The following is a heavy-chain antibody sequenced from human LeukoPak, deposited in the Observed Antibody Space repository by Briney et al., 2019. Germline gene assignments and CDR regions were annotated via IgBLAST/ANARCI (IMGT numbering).Heavy chain of an antibody. V-gene: IGHV3-7*01. J-gene: IGHJ3*02. D-gene: IGHD6-19*01. CDR2: IKQDGSEK. CDR3: AIPGYSSGWYAVAAFDI. Sequence: GGSLRLSCAASGFTFSSYWMSWVRQAPGKGLEWVANIKQDGSEKYYVDSVKGRFTISRDNAKNSLYLQMNSLRAEATAVYYCAIPGYSSGWYAVAAFDIWGQGTMVTVSS. CDR1: GFTFSSYW.